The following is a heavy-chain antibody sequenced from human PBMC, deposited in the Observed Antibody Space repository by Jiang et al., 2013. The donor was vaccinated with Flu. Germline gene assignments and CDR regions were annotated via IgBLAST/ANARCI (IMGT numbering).Heavy chain of an antibody. Sequence: KKPGASVKVSCKASGYTFTGYYMHWVRQAPGQGLEWMGWINPNSGGTNYAQKFQGRVTMTRDTSISTAYMELSRLRSDDTAVYYCARDRSEIYYYDSSGPDYWGQGTLVTVSS. CDR1: GYTFTGYY. V-gene: IGHV1-2*02. D-gene: IGHD3-22*01. CDR2: INPNSGGT. CDR3: ARDRSEIYYYDSSGPDY. J-gene: IGHJ4*02.